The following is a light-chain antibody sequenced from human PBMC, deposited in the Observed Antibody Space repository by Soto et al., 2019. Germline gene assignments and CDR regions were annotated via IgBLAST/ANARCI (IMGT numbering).Light chain of an antibody. V-gene: IGLV1-44*01. CDR2: SNS. CDR3: GVWDDSVNVRYL. CDR1: SSNIGSNS. Sequence: QAVLTQPPSVSGTPGQRVTISCSGSSSNIGSNSVNWYQQVPGTAPKILIYSNSQRPSGVPDRFSGSKSGTSASLAISGLQSEDEADYYCGVWDDSVNVRYLFGTGTKVTVL. J-gene: IGLJ1*01.